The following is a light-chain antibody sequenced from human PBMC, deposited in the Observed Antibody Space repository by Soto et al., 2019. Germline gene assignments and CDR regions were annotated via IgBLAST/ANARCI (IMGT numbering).Light chain of an antibody. V-gene: IGLV1-47*01. J-gene: IGLJ3*02. CDR1: SSNIGSNY. CDR2: RNN. Sequence: QPVLTQPPSASGTPGQRVTISCSGSSSNIGSNYVYWYQQLPGTAPKLLIYRNNQRPSGVPDRFSGSKSGTSASLAISGLRSEDEADYYFAAWDDSLRGVFGGGTKVTVL. CDR3: AAWDDSLRGV.